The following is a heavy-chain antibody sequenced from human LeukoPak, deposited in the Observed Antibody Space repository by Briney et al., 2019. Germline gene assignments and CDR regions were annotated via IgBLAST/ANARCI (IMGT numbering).Heavy chain of an antibody. V-gene: IGHV1-8*01. CDR1: GYTFTSYD. D-gene: IGHD6-6*01. CDR3: ARGRPPRSIAARRGNWFDP. J-gene: IGHJ5*02. CDR2: MNPNSGNT. Sequence: ASVKVSCKASGYTFTSYDINWVRQAPGQGLEWMGWMNPNSGNTGYAQKFQGRVTMTRNTPISTAYMELSSLRSEDTAVYYCARGRPPRSIAARRGNWFDPWGQGTLVTVSS.